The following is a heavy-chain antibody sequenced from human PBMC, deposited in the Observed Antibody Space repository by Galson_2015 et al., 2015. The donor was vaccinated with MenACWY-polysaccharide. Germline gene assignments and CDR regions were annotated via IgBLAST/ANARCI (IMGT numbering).Heavy chain of an antibody. CDR2: VASDGRDK. V-gene: IGHV3-30*03. D-gene: IGHD6-13*01. CDR3: ARDLRRIADYYFDY. CDR1: GFTFSSYA. J-gene: IGHJ4*02. Sequence: LRLSCAASGFTFSSYAMHWVRRVPGKGLEWVAVVASDGRDKHHTDSVKGRFTISRDNSKNTLYLQMNSLTSEDTALYCCARDLRRIADYYFDYWGQGTVVTVSS.